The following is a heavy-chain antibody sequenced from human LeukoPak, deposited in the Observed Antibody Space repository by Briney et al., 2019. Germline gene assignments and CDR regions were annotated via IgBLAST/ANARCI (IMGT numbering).Heavy chain of an antibody. D-gene: IGHD5-18*01. Sequence: ASVKVSCKASGYTFTGYYMHWVRQAPGQGLEWMGRINPNSGGTNYAQKFQGRVTMTRDTSISTAYMELSRLRSDDTAVYYCARAFWEGCSYGENYFDYWGQGTLVTVSS. CDR2: INPNSGGT. CDR1: GYTFTGYY. J-gene: IGHJ4*02. CDR3: ARAFWEGCSYGENYFDY. V-gene: IGHV1-2*06.